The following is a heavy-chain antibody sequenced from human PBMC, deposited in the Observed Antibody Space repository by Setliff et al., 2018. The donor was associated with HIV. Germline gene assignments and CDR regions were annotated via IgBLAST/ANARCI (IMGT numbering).Heavy chain of an antibody. CDR1: GYTLTDYY. CDR2: FNPFSGGT. D-gene: IGHD3-10*01. Sequence: ASVKVSCKASGYTLTDYYIHWMRQAPGQGLEWVGWFNPFSGGTNFAQKFQATVTITADESTSTAYMELSSLRSEDTAVYYCASRRITMVRGVISNDYYYYYMDVWGKGTTVTVSS. CDR3: ASRRITMVRGVISNDYYYYYMDV. J-gene: IGHJ6*03. V-gene: IGHV1-2*02.